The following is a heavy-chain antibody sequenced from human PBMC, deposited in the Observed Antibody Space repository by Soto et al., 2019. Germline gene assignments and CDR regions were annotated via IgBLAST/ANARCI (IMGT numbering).Heavy chain of an antibody. J-gene: IGHJ4*02. V-gene: IGHV4-31*03. Sequence: SETLSLTCTVSGDSISGGNYYWTWIRQHPGRGLEWIGYIYYTGTTHYSPSLQSRVTMSVDTSKNQISLTLTSLTPADTAVYFCARLYTYGYYHFDHWGQGTPVTVSS. CDR1: GDSISGGNYY. CDR2: IYYTGTT. CDR3: ARLYTYGYYHFDH. D-gene: IGHD3-22*01.